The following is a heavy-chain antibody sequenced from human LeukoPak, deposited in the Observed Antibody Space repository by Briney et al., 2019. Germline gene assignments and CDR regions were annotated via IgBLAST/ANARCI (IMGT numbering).Heavy chain of an antibody. CDR1: GYTFTAYY. J-gene: IGHJ3*01. V-gene: IGHV1-2*02. Sequence: ASVKVSCKASGYTFTAYYMHWVRQAPGQGLEWMGWINPHSGVTDYAQRFQGRVAMTRDTSIGTAYMELSRLRSDDTAIYYCARRLYYYDTSGYYSDAFDLWGQGTMVTVSS. CDR2: INPHSGVT. D-gene: IGHD3-22*01. CDR3: ARRLYYYDTSGYYSDAFDL.